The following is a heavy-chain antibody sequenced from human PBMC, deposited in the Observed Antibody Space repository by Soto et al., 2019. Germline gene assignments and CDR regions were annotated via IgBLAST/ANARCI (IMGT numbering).Heavy chain of an antibody. CDR1: GFTFSSYA. CDR2: ISYDGSNK. CDR3: ARDRVVPAAHDYFDY. Sequence: GVSLRLSCAASGFTFSSYAMHWVRQAPGKGLEWVAVISYDGSNKYYADSVKGRFTISRDNSKNTLYLQMNSLRAEDTAVYYCARDRVVPAAHDYFDYWGQGTLVTVSS. J-gene: IGHJ4*02. D-gene: IGHD2-2*01. V-gene: IGHV3-30-3*01.